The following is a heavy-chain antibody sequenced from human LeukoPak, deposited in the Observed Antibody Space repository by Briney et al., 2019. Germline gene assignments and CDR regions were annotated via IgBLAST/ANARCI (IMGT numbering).Heavy chain of an antibody. Sequence: SETLSLTCTVAGGSISNYYWSWIRQPPGKGLEWIGYIYYSGSTNYNPSLKSRVTISVDTSKNQFSLKLSSVTAADTAVYYCARGPVSWGSYYRTPYYFDYWGQGTLVTVSS. CDR2: IYYSGST. CDR3: ARGPVSWGSYYRTPYYFDY. D-gene: IGHD1-26*01. CDR1: GGSISNYY. J-gene: IGHJ4*02. V-gene: IGHV4-59*12.